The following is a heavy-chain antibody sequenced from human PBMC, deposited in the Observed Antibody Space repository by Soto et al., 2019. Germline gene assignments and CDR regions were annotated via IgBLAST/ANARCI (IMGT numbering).Heavy chain of an antibody. CDR3: ARQRGYCSGGSCPHPPDY. Sequence: PSETLSLTCTVSGGSISSYYWSWIRQPPGKGLEWIGYIYYSGSTNYNPSLKSRVTISVDTSKNQFSLKLSSVTAADTAVYYCARQRGYCSGGSCPHPPDYWGQGTLVTVSS. D-gene: IGHD2-15*01. CDR1: GGSISSYY. CDR2: IYYSGST. V-gene: IGHV4-59*08. J-gene: IGHJ4*02.